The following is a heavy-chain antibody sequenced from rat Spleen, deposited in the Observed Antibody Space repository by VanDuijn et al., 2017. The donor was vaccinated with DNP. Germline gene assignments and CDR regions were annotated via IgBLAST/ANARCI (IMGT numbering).Heavy chain of an antibody. CDR3: IMDYDGSYYYRFAF. D-gene: IGHD1-12*02. CDR1: GFTFSNSG. CDR2: IRSGGGTT. J-gene: IGHJ3*01. Sequence: EVQLVESGGGLVQPGRSLKLSCAASGFTFSNSGMAWVRQAPKRGLEWVATIRSGGGTTYYRESVKGRFTISRDNGKSTLYLQMDSLRSEDTATYYCIMDYDGSYYYRFAFWGQGTLVTVSS. V-gene: IGHV5S13*01.